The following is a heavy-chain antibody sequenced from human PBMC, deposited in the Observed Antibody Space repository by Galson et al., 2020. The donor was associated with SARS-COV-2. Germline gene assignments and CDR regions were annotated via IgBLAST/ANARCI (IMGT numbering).Heavy chain of an antibody. CDR2: IWYDGSNK. D-gene: IGHD3-10*01. CDR3: AKEARYYGSGSYYNHNFDY. J-gene: IGHJ4*02. Sequence: GESLKISCAASRFTFSSYGMHWVRQAPGQGLEWVAVIWYDGSNKYYADSVKGRFTISRDNSKNTLYLQMNSLRAEDTAVYYGAKEARYYGSGSYYNHNFDYWGQGTLVTVSS. CDR1: RFTFSSYG. V-gene: IGHV3-33*06.